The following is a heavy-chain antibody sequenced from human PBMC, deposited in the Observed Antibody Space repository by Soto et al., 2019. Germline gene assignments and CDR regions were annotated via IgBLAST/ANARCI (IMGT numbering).Heavy chain of an antibody. CDR3: ARLDYYYYGMDV. J-gene: IGHJ6*02. V-gene: IGHV5-51*01. Sequence: GESLNISCKGSGYQFTSHWIGWVRQMPGKGLEWMGIIYPGDSDTRYSPSFQGQVTISAGKSISTAYLQWSSLKASDTAMHYCARLDYYYYGMDVWGQGTTVTVSS. CDR2: IYPGDSDT. CDR1: GYQFTSHW.